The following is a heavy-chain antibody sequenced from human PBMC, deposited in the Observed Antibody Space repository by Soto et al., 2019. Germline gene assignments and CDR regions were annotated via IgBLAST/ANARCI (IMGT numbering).Heavy chain of an antibody. J-gene: IGHJ4*02. CDR1: GFTFSSYG. CDR2: MSYDGSNK. V-gene: IGHV3-30*18. Sequence: GGSLRLSCAASGFTFSSYGMHWVRQAPGKGLEWVAVMSYDGSNKYYADSVKGRFTISRDNSKNTMYLQMNSLRAEDTAVYYCAKESVYYFDYWGQGTLVTVSS. D-gene: IGHD2-8*01. CDR3: AKESVYYFDY.